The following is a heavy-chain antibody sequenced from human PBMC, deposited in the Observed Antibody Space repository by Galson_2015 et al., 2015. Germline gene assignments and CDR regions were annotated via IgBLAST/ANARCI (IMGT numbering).Heavy chain of an antibody. CDR3: ARGGSGSYYDY. CDR2: IYYSGST. D-gene: IGHD3-10*01. CDR1: GGSVSSGSYY. V-gene: IGHV4-61*01. J-gene: IGHJ4*02. Sequence: SETLSLTCTVSGGSVSSGSYYWSWIRQPPGKGLEWIGYIYYSGSTNYNPSLKSRVTISVDTSKNQFSLKLSSVTAADTAVYYCARGGSGSYYDYWGQGTLVTVSS.